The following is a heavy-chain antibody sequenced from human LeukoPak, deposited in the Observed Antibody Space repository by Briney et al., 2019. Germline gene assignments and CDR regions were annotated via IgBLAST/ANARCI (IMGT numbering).Heavy chain of an antibody. CDR2: IKSKTDGGTT. CDR3: TTDRAGTTRPQFFDY. D-gene: IGHD1-1*01. V-gene: IGHV3-15*01. Sequence: GGSLRLSCAASGFTFSNAWMSWVRQAPGKGLEWVGRIKSKTDGGTTDYAAPVKGRFTISRDDSKNTLYRQMNSLKTEDTAVYYCTTDRAGTTRPQFFDYWGQGTLVTVSS. J-gene: IGHJ4*02. CDR1: GFTFSNAW.